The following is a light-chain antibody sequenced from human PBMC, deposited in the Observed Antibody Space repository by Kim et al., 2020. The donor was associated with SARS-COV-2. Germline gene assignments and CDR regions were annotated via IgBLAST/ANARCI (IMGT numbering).Light chain of an antibody. V-gene: IGKV3-20*01. CDR3: QQYGSSPPIS. CDR1: QSVSSSY. CDR2: GAS. Sequence: PGERATLSGRARQSVSSSYLAWYQQKPGQAPRLLIYGASSRATGIPDRFSGSGSGTDFTLTISRLEPEEFAVYYCQQYGSSPPISVGQVTKLEI. J-gene: IGKJ2*03.